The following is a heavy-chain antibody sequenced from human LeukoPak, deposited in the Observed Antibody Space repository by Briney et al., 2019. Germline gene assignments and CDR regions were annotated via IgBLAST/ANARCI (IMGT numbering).Heavy chain of an antibody. V-gene: IGHV1-18*01. D-gene: IGHD1-1*01. CDR3: ARRQGTTLNFDY. CDR1: GYTFSSYG. J-gene: IGHJ4*02. CDR2: INAYNGNT. Sequence: ASVKVSCKASGYTFSSYGFSWVRQAPGQGLEWMGWINAYNGNTNYAQNLQGRVSMATDTSTSTAYMELRSLRSDDTAVYYCARRQGTTLNFDYWGQGTLVTVSS.